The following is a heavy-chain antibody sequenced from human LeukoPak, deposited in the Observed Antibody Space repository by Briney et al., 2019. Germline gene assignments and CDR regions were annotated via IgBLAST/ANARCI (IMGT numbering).Heavy chain of an antibody. CDR2: ISGSGGST. CDR3: ARKIGFSSGWYYGRHYFDY. J-gene: IGHJ4*02. CDR1: GFTFSSYA. Sequence: PGGSLRLSCAASGFTFSSYAMSWVRQAPGKGLEWVSAISGSGGSTYYADSVKGRFTISRDNSKNTLYLQMNSLRAEDTAVYYCARKIGFSSGWYYGRHYFDYWGQGTLVTVSS. D-gene: IGHD6-13*01. V-gene: IGHV3-23*01.